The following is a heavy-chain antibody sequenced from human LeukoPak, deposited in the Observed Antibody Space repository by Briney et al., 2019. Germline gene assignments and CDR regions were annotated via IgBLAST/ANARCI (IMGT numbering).Heavy chain of an antibody. CDR1: GGTFSSYA. V-gene: IGHV1-69*06. CDR3: ARDEGFLSHGSGSYYIGY. CDR2: IIPIFGTA. Sequence: ASVKVSCKASGGTFSSYAISWVRQAPGQGLEWMGGIIPIFGTANYAQKFQGRVTITADKSTSTAYMELSSLRSEDTAEYYCARDEGFLSHGSGSYYIGYWGQGTLVTVSS. D-gene: IGHD3-10*01. J-gene: IGHJ4*02.